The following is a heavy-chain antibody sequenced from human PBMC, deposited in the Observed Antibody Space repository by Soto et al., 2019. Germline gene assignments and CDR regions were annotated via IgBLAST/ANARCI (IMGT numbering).Heavy chain of an antibody. J-gene: IGHJ4*02. D-gene: IGHD3-10*01. Sequence: GGSLRLSCAASGFTFSNAWMNWVRQAPGKGLEWVGRIKTKTDGGTTDYAAPVKGRFTISRDDSKNALYLQMNSLKTEDTAVYYCTTVRVQLWSTKSSDSWCQGIFVTLSS. CDR3: TTVRVQLWSTKSSDS. V-gene: IGHV3-15*01. CDR2: IKTKTDGGTT. CDR1: GFTFSNAW.